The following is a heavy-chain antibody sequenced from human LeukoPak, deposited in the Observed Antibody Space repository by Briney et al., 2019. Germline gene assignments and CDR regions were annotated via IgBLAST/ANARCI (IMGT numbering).Heavy chain of an antibody. J-gene: IGHJ5*02. CDR3: AKDQSYYNWFDP. D-gene: IGHD3-10*01. CDR2: IDANGAGT. Sequence: SGGSLRLSCAAPGFTFSSYAMTWVRQAPGKGLEWVSSIDANGAGTFYADSVKGRFSISRDNAKNTLGLQMHSLTAEDTAVYYCAKDQSYYNWFDPWGQGTLVTVSS. CDR1: GFTFSSYA. V-gene: IGHV3-23*01.